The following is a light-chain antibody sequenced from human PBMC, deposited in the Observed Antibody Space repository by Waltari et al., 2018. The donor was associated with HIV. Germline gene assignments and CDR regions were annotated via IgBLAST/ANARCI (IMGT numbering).Light chain of an antibody. Sequence: QSVLTQPPSASGTPGQRVTISCSGSSSNIGSNTVNWYQQLPGTAPKLLIYSNSTRPSGAPDRFSGSKPGTSASLAISGLQSEDEADYYCATWDDSLNGRVFGGGTKLTVL. CDR2: SNS. CDR1: SSNIGSNT. V-gene: IGLV1-44*01. J-gene: IGLJ3*02. CDR3: ATWDDSLNGRV.